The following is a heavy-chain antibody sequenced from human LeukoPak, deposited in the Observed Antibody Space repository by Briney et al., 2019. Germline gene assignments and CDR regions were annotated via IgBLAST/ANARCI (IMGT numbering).Heavy chain of an antibody. D-gene: IGHD6-19*01. J-gene: IGHJ3*01. CDR3: TRSAGWLKGAVFDV. V-gene: IGHV4-59*01. Sequence: SETLSLTCTVSGGSISSYYWSWIRQPPGKGLEWIGYIYYSGSTNYNPSLKSRVTISVDTSKNQFSLKLSSVTAADTAVYYCTRSAGWLKGAVFDVWGQGTVVTVSS. CDR1: GGSISSYY. CDR2: IYYSGST.